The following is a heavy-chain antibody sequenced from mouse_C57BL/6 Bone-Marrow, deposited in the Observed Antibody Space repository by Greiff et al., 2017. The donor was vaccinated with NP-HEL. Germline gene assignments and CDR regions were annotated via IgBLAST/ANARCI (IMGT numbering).Heavy chain of an antibody. CDR1: GYSITSGYY. CDR3: ARWVRDDYYAMDY. V-gene: IGHV3-6*01. Sequence: DVKLQESGPGLVKPSQSLSLTCSVTGYSITSGYYWNWIRQFPGNKLEWMGYISYDGSNNYNPSLKNRISITRDTSKNQFFLKLNSVTTEDTATYYCARWVRDDYYAMDYWGQGTSVTVSS. D-gene: IGHD2-1*01. J-gene: IGHJ4*01. CDR2: ISYDGSN.